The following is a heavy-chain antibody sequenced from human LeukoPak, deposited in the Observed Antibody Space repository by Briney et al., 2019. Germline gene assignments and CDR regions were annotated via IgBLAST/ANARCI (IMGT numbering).Heavy chain of an antibody. CDR3: ARDYGYAFDI. CDR1: GFTFSSYA. Sequence: AGGSLRLSCAASGFTFSSYAMSWVRQAPGKVLEWVSAISGSIGSTYYADSVKGRFTISRDNSRNTLYLQMNSLRAEDTAVYYCARDYGYAFDIWGQGTMVTVSS. V-gene: IGHV3-23*01. D-gene: IGHD3-10*01. CDR2: ISGSIGST. J-gene: IGHJ3*02.